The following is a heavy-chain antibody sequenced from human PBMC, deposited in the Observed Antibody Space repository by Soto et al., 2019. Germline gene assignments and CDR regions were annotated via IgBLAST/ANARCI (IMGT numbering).Heavy chain of an antibody. CDR1: GGTFSSYT. J-gene: IGHJ2*01. CDR2: IIPIFGTA. CDR3: ARGNHRWLQLWYFDL. D-gene: IGHD5-12*01. V-gene: IGHV1-69*12. Sequence: VQLVQSGAEVKKPGSSVTVSCKASGGTFSSYTISWVRQAPGQGPEWMGGIIPIFGTANYAQKFQGRVTITAVESTSTAYMELSSLRSEDTAVYYCARGNHRWLQLWYFDLWGRGTLVTVSS.